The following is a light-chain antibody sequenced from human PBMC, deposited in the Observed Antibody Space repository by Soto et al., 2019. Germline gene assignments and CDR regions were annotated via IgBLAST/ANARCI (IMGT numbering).Light chain of an antibody. CDR2: DAS. CDR3: RQHNNYSGIT. V-gene: IGKV1D-13*01. CDR1: QCITSS. Sequence: AIPLTQSPSSLSASVGDRVTITCRASQCITSSLAWYQQKPVKAPRLLIYDASSLRSGGPSRFSGGGSSTDFFLPISSRQPEDFVTYYCRQHNNYSGITFGPGTKVDIK. J-gene: IGKJ3*01.